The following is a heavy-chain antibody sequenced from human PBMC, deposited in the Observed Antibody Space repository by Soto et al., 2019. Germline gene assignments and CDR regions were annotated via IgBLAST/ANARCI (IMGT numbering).Heavy chain of an antibody. CDR1: GYTFNRYG. J-gene: IGHJ4*02. D-gene: IGHD5-18*01. CDR3: AKVPDGIQRWPYWYPYFAY. V-gene: IGHV1-18*01. Sequence: ASVKASSKASGYTFNRYGISWVRQAPEQGLEWMGWISPYNGNTNYAQKLQGRVTMTTDTSTSTAYREWRSLRSDDTAVYYCAKVPDGIQRWPYWYPYFAYRGQGTLVTVCS. CDR2: ISPYNGNT.